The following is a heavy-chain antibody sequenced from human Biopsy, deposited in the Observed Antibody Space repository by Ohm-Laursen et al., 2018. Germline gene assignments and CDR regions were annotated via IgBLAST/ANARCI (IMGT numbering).Heavy chain of an antibody. CDR1: GESFNGYY. CDR3: GNEVHGRDY. Sequence: SDTLSLTCAVYGESFNGYYWSWIRQPPGKGLEWIGQINQSGRTNYNPSLKSRVNISADKSNNQFPLKLTSVTSADTAVYFCGNEVHGRDYWGLGALVTVSS. V-gene: IGHV4-34*01. D-gene: IGHD2-15*01. CDR2: INQSGRT. J-gene: IGHJ4*02.